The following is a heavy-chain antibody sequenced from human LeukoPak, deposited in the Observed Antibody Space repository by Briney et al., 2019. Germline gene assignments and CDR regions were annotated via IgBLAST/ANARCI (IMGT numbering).Heavy chain of an antibody. CDR2: IYYSGST. V-gene: IGHV4-59*01. CDR1: GGSISSYY. Sequence: SETLSLTCTVSGGSISSYYRSWIRQPPGKGLEWIGYIYYSGSTNYNPSLKSRVTISVDTSKNQFSLKLSSVTAADTAVYYCAGGSRGMATIGIRFDYWGQGTLVTVSS. J-gene: IGHJ4*02. D-gene: IGHD5-24*01. CDR3: AGGSRGMATIGIRFDY.